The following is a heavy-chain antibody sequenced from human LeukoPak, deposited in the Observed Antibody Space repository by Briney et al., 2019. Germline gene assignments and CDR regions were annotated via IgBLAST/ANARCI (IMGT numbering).Heavy chain of an antibody. D-gene: IGHD3-10*01. CDR1: GYTFTGYY. J-gene: IGHJ6*03. Sequence: ASVKVSCKASGYTFTGYYMHWVRQAPGQGLVWMGWINPNSGGTNYAQKFQGRVTMTRDTSISTAYMELSRLRSDDTAVYYCARDAPRRYYGSGSYISPPWYTDVWGKGTTVTISS. CDR2: INPNSGGT. V-gene: IGHV1-2*02. CDR3: ARDAPRRYYGSGSYISPPWYTDV.